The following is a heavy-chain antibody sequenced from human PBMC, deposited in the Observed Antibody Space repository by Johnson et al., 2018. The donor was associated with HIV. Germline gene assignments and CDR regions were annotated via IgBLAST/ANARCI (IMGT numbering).Heavy chain of an antibody. J-gene: IGHJ3*02. CDR2: MNGDGKST. V-gene: IGHV3-74*01. CDR1: GFTFINYW. CDR3: ARDGPLQFLEWLSAGAFDI. Sequence: VQLVESGGGFVQPGGSLRLSCAASGFTFINYWMHWVRQAPGKGLVWVSRMNGDGKSTTYADSVKGRFTISRDNSKNTLYLQMKSLRAEATAVYYCARDGPLQFLEWLSAGAFDIWGQGTMVTVSS. D-gene: IGHD3-3*01.